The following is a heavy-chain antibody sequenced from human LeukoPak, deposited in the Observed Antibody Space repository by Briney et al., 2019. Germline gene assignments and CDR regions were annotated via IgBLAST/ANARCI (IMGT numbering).Heavy chain of an antibody. CDR2: LYHSGST. D-gene: IGHD6-19*01. J-gene: IGHJ5*02. CDR1: GGSISSSSYY. V-gene: IGHV4-39*07. CDR3: ARGTTEQWLVWGGINWFDP. Sequence: PSETLSLTCTVSGGSISSSSYYWGWIRQPPGKGLEWIGSLYHSGSTYYNPSLKSRVTISVDTSKNQFSLKLRSVTAADTAVYYCARGTTEQWLVWGGINWFDPWGQGTLITVSS.